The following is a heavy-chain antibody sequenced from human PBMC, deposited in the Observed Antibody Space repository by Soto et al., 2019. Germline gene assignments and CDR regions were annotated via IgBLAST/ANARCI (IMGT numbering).Heavy chain of an antibody. CDR1: GYAFTSYD. D-gene: IGHD2-2*01. V-gene: IGHV1-8*01. CDR3: ARSTIVVVPAATSYYYYYYMDV. J-gene: IGHJ6*03. CDR2: MNPNSGNT. Sequence: GVSVNVSCKASGYAFTSYDINWVRQATGQGLEWMGWMNPNSGNTGYAQKFQGRVTMTRNTSISTAYMELSSLRSEDTAVYYCARSTIVVVPAATSYYYYYYMDVWGKGTTVTVSS.